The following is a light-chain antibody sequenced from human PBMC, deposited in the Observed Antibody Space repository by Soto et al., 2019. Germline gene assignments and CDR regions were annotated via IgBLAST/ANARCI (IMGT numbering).Light chain of an antibody. CDR1: SSNLGAGFD. CDR3: QSYDDSFV. J-gene: IGLJ1*01. CDR2: GNG. V-gene: IGLV1-40*01. Sequence: QSVLTQPPSVSGAPGQRVTISCTGSSSNLGAGFDVHWYQQLPGAAPKLLIYGNGHRPSGVPARFSGSKSGTSASLAITGLQPEDEADYYCQSYDDSFVFGTGTKVTVL.